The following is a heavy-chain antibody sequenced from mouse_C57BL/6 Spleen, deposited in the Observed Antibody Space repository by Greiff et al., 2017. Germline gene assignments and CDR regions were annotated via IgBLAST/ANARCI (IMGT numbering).Heavy chain of an antibody. CDR2: IYPSDSET. Sequence: QVQLQQPGAELVRPGSSVKLSCKASGYTFTSYWMDWVKQRPGQGLEWIGNIYPSDSETHYNQKFKDKATLTVDKSSSTAYMQLSSLTSEDSAVYYCAREEVYYGSSYIDYWGQGTTLTVSS. CDR3: AREEVYYGSSYIDY. J-gene: IGHJ2*01. D-gene: IGHD1-1*01. CDR1: GYTFTSYW. V-gene: IGHV1-61*01.